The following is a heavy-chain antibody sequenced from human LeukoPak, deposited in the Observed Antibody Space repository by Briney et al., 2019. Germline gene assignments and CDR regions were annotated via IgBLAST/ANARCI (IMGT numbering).Heavy chain of an antibody. Sequence: GGSLRLSCAASGFTFSSYAMSWVRQAPGKGLEWVSAISGSGGSTYYADSVKGRFTISRDNSKNTLYLQMNSPRAEDTAVYYCAKDGRGYSYGYGTNWFDPWGQGTLVTVSS. CDR2: ISGSGGST. V-gene: IGHV3-23*01. D-gene: IGHD5-18*01. CDR3: AKDGRGYSYGYGTNWFDP. CDR1: GFTFSSYA. J-gene: IGHJ5*02.